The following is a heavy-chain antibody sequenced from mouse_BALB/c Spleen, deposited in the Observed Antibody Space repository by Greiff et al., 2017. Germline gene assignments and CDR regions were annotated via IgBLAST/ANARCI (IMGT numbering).Heavy chain of an antibody. J-gene: IGHJ4*01. CDR1: GFTFSDYY. CDR3: ARDRGLGLRNYAMDY. V-gene: IGHV5-4*02. Sequence: EVMLVESGGGLVKPGGSLKLSCAASGFTFSDYYMYWVRQTPEKRLEWVATISDGGSYTYYPDSVKGRFTISRDNAKNNLYLQMSSLKSEDTAMYYCARDRGLGLRNYAMDYWGQGTSVTVSS. CDR2: ISDGGSYT. D-gene: IGHD3-1*01.